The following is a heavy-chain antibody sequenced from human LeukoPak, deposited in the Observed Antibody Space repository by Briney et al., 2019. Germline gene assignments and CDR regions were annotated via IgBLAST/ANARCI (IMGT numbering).Heavy chain of an antibody. CDR3: AKFGLAGSGRYHDAFDI. Sequence: GGSLRLSCAASGCTFSSYGMTWVRQAPGEGLEWVSAISGSGGSTYYADSVKGRSTISRDNSKNTLYLQMNSLRAEDTAVYYCAKFGLAGSGRYHDAFDIWGQGTMVTVSS. D-gene: IGHD3-10*01. J-gene: IGHJ3*02. V-gene: IGHV3-23*01. CDR1: GCTFSSYG. CDR2: ISGSGGST.